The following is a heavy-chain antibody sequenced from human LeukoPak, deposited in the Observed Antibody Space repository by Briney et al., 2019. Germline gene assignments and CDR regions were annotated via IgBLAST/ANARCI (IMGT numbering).Heavy chain of an antibody. D-gene: IGHD2-2*01. CDR2: INPSGGST. V-gene: IGHV1-46*01. Sequence: GASVKVSCKASGYTFTSYYMHWVRQAPGQGLEWMGIINPSGGSTSYAQKFQGRVTMTRDTSTSTVYMELSSLRSEDTAVYYCARAPSGSYQLPEVAYYYYYMDVWGKGTTVTVSS. CDR1: GYTFTSYY. CDR3: ARAPSGSYQLPEVAYYYYYMDV. J-gene: IGHJ6*03.